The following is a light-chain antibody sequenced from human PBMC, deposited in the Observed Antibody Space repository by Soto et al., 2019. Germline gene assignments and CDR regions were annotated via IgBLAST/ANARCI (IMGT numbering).Light chain of an antibody. CDR2: DAS. V-gene: IGKV3-11*01. Sequence: EIVLTQSPATLSLSPGERATLSCRASQSVSSYLAWYQQKPGQAPRLLIYDASNRATGIPARFSGSWSGTDFTLNISSLEPEDFAVYYCQQRSNWPTFGQGTKLEIK. J-gene: IGKJ2*01. CDR3: QQRSNWPT. CDR1: QSVSSY.